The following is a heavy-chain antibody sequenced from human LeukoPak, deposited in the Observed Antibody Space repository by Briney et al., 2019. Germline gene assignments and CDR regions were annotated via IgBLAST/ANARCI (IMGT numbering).Heavy chain of an antibody. Sequence: PSETLSLTCTVSGGSISSSSYYWGRIRQPPGKGLEWIGSIYYSGSTYYNPSLKSRVTISVDTSKNQFSLKLSSVTAADTAVYYCARLSIEVVPASDWFDPWGQGTLVTVSS. CDR2: IYYSGST. V-gene: IGHV4-39*01. D-gene: IGHD2-2*01. J-gene: IGHJ5*02. CDR3: ARLSIEVVPASDWFDP. CDR1: GGSISSSSYY.